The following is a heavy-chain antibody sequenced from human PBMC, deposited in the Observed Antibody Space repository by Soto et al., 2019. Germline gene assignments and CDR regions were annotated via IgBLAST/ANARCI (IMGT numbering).Heavy chain of an antibody. J-gene: IGHJ6*02. CDR3: ARDGEGYCTNGVCYTRTQKYYYYYYGMDV. Sequence: ASVKVSCKASGYTFTSYGISWVRQAPRQGLEWMGWISAYNGNTNYAQKLQGRVTMTTDTSTSTAYMELRSLRSDDTAVYYCARDGEGYCTNGVCYTRTQKYYYYYYGMDVWGQGTTVTVSS. V-gene: IGHV1-18*01. D-gene: IGHD2-8*01. CDR2: ISAYNGNT. CDR1: GYTFTSYG.